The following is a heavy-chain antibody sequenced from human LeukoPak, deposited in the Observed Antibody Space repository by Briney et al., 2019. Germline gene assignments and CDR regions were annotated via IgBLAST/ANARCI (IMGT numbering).Heavy chain of an antibody. V-gene: IGHV4-38-2*01. J-gene: IGHJ4*02. CDR3: ARQTGSGLFILP. CDR2: IYHSGST. CDR1: GFTFSDYY. Sequence: GSLRLSCAASGFTFSDYYMNWIRQAPGKGLEWIGSIYHSGSTYYNPSLKSRVTISVDTSKNQFSLRLTSVTAADTAVYYCARQTGSGLFILPGGQGTLVTVSS. D-gene: IGHD3/OR15-3a*01.